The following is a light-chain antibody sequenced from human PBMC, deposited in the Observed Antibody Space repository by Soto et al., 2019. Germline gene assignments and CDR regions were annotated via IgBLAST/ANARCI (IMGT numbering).Light chain of an antibody. Sequence: DIVITQSPDSLCVCLVEMATIKFKSIHIVLFSNNKNYLAWYQQKPGQPPKLLIHWASTRESGVPDRFSGSGSGTDFTLTISSLQAEDVAVYYCQQYYRMPKTFGQGTKVDI. CDR2: WAS. V-gene: IGKV4-1*01. CDR1: HIVLFSNNKNY. J-gene: IGKJ1*01. CDR3: QQYYRMPKT.